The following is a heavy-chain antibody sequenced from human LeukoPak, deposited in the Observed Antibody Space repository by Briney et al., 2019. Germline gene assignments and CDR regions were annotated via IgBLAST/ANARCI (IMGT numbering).Heavy chain of an antibody. CDR2: ISSRSTYI. J-gene: IGHJ4*02. CDR1: GLTFSDNS. D-gene: IGHD1-26*01. V-gene: IGHV3-21*01. Sequence: GGSLRLSCVASGLTFSDNSMNWVRQAPGKGLEWVSSISSRSTYIYYADSVKGRFTIFRDSAKNSLYLQMNSLRAEDTAVYYCARRRVGVANFDYWGQGILVTVSS. CDR3: ARRRVGVANFDY.